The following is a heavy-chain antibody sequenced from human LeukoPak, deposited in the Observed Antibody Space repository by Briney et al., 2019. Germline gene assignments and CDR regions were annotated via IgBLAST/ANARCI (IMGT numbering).Heavy chain of an antibody. CDR2: ISGSGGST. CDR1: GFTFSSYA. J-gene: IGHJ4*02. CDR3: AKDSTYYYDSSGYPYFDY. D-gene: IGHD3-22*01. V-gene: IGHV3-23*01. Sequence: GGSLRLSCAASGFTFSSYAMSWVRQAPGKGLEWVSAISGSGGSTYYADSVKGRFTVSRDNSKNTLYLQMNSLRAEDTAVYYCAKDSTYYYDSSGYPYFDYWGQGTLVTVSS.